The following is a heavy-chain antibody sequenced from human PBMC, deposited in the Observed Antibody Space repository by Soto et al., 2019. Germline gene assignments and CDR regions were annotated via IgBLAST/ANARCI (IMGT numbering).Heavy chain of an antibody. CDR1: GFTFSNAW. J-gene: IGHJ6*03. V-gene: IGHV3-15*01. CDR2: IKSKTDGGTT. CDR3: TKTSTPRKYYYYYMDV. D-gene: IGHD2-2*01. Sequence: GGSLRLSCAASGFTFSNAWMSWVRQAPGKGLEWVGRIKSKTDGGTTDYAAPVKGRFTISRDDSKNTLYLQMNSLKTEDTAVYYCTKTSTPRKYYYYYMDVWGKGTTVTVSS.